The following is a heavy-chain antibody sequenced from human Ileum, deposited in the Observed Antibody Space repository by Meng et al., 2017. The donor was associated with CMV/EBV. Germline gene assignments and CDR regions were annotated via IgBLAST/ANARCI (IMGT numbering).Heavy chain of an antibody. CDR2: FATIAGHT. V-gene: IGHV1-2*06. J-gene: IGHJ4*02. CDR3: ATDTIRITAGDY. D-gene: IGHD5-18*01. CDR1: GYTVTANC. Sequence: GKTSGYTVTANCMRWVRQAPGHGLEWMGHFATIAGHTYPETKFQGRVTMTWDTSISTAYMEWSGLRSDDTATYYGATDTIRITAGDYWGQGTLVTVSS.